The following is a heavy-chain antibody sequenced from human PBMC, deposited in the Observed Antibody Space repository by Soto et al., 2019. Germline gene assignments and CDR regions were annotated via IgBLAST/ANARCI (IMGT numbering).Heavy chain of an antibody. CDR3: ARHDRDYGDQIDY. V-gene: IGHV4-39*01. D-gene: IGHD4-17*01. Sequence: QLQLQESGPGLVKSSETLSLTCTVSGGSISSSSYYWGWIRQPPGKGLEWIGSIYYSGSTYYNSSLKSRVTISVDTSKNQSSLAVSSVTAADTAVYYCARHDRDYGDQIDYWGQGTLVTVSS. CDR2: IYYSGST. J-gene: IGHJ4*02. CDR1: GGSISSSSYY.